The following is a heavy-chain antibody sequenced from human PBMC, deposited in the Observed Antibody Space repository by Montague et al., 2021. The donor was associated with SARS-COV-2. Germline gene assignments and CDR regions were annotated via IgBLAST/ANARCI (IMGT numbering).Heavy chain of an antibody. V-gene: IGHV4-39*01. CDR1: GGSISSSYY. J-gene: IGHJ2*01. CDR2: IYYSGST. Sequence: SETLSLTCIVSGGSISSSYYWGWIRQPPGKGLEWIGSIYYSGSTYYNPSLKSRVTISVDTSKNQFSLKLSSVTAADTAVYYCAKSAWHNWYFDIWGRGTLVTVSS. CDR3: AKSAWHNWYFDI. D-gene: IGHD2/OR15-2a*01.